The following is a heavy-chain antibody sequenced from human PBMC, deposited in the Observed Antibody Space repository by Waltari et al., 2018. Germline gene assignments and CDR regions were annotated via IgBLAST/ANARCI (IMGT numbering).Heavy chain of an antibody. V-gene: IGHV3-23*03. Sequence: EVQLLESGGGLVQPGGSLRLSCAASGFTFSSYAMSWVRQAPGKGLEWVSVIYSGGSTYYADSVKGRFTISRDNSKNTLYLQMNSLRAEDTAVYYCVRDGLIHAADYWGQGTLVSVSS. CDR2: IYSGGST. CDR3: VRDGLIHAADY. CDR1: GFTFSSYA. J-gene: IGHJ4*02. D-gene: IGHD2-15*01.